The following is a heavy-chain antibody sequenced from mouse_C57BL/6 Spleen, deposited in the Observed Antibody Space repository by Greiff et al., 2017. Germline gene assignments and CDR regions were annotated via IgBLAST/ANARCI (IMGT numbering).Heavy chain of an antibody. J-gene: IGHJ3*01. V-gene: IGHV1-80*01. D-gene: IGHD2-4*01. CDR2: IYPGDGDT. CDR3: AREDDYDGWFAY. Sequence: VQLVESGAELVKPGASVKISCKASGYAFSSYWMNWVKQRPGKGLEWIGQIYPGDGDTNYNGKFKGKATLTADKSSSTAYMQLSSLTSEDSAVYFCAREDDYDGWFAYWGQGTLVTVSA. CDR1: GYAFSSYW.